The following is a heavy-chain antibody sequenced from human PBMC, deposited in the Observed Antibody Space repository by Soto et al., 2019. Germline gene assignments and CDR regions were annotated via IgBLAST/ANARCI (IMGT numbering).Heavy chain of an antibody. D-gene: IGHD3-10*01. V-gene: IGHV1-18*01. J-gene: IGHJ6*02. CDR3: ALGRITMVRGVIRYYGMDV. Sequence: QVQLVQSGAEVKKPGASVKVSCKASGYTFTSYGISWVRQAPGQGLEWMGWISAYNGNTNYAQKLQGRVTMTTDTSTNTAYMELRSLRSDDTAVYYCALGRITMVRGVIRYYGMDVWGQGTTVTVSS. CDR1: GYTFTSYG. CDR2: ISAYNGNT.